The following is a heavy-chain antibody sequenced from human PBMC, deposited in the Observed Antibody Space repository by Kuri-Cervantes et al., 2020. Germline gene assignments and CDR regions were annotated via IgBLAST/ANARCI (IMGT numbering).Heavy chain of an antibody. Sequence: GESLKISCAASGFTFSNAWMSWVRQAPGKGLEWVGRIKSKTDGGTRDYAAPVKGRFTISRDDSKNTLSLQMNNLKAGDTAVYYCSAGTGRSDFDYWGRGTLVTVSS. J-gene: IGHJ4*02. CDR1: GFTFSNAW. CDR2: IKSKTDGGTR. V-gene: IGHV3-15*01. CDR3: SAGTGRSDFDY. D-gene: IGHD1-1*01.